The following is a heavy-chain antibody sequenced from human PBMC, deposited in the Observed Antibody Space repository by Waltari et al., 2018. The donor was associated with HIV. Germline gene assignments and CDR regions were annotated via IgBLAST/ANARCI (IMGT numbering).Heavy chain of an antibody. Sequence: QVQLQQWGAGLLRPSETLSPTCAVYGGSFGGYYWSWTREPPGKGLEWIGEINHSGSSNYNPSLKSRVTISVDTSKNQFSLRLRSVTAADTAVYYCARDSVPSFDYGDYYYYGMDVWSQGTTVTVSS. V-gene: IGHV4-34*01. CDR3: ARDSVPSFDYGDYYYYGMDV. CDR2: INHSGSS. D-gene: IGHD4-17*01. J-gene: IGHJ6*01. CDR1: GGSFGGYY.